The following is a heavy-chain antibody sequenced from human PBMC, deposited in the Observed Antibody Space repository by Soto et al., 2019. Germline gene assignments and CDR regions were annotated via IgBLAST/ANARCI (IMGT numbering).Heavy chain of an antibody. CDR1: GFTFSSYW. CDR2: IKQDGSEK. V-gene: IGHV3-7*01. Sequence: EVQLVESGGGLVQPGGSLRLSCAASGFTFSSYWMSWVRQAPGKGLEWVANIKQDGSEKYYVDSVKGRFTISRDNAKNSLYLQMNSLRAEDTAVYYCARDTSSGGSYPGGYWGQGTLVTVSS. J-gene: IGHJ4*02. D-gene: IGHD1-26*01. CDR3: ARDTSSGGSYPGGY.